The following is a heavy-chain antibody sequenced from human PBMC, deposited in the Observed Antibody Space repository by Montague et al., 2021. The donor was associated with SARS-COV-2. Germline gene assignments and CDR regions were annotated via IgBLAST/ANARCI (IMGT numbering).Heavy chain of an antibody. V-gene: IGHV4-39*07. CDR1: GGSISSSSYY. D-gene: IGHD5-12*01. CDR2: IYYSGST. Sequence: SETLSLTCTVSGGSISSSSYYWGWIRQPPGKGLEWIGSIYYSGSTYYNPSLKSRVTISVDTSKNQFSLKLSSVTAADTAVYYCAIGPLVGGYDPDGMDVWGQGTTVTVSS. J-gene: IGHJ6*02. CDR3: AIGPLVGGYDPDGMDV.